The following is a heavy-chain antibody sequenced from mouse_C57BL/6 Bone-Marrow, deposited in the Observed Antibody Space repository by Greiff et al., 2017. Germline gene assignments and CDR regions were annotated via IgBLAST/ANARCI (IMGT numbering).Heavy chain of an antibody. CDR3: ARSRWLLPLFAY. J-gene: IGHJ3*01. CDR1: GYTFTSYG. V-gene: IGHV1-81*01. CDR2: IYPRSGNT. Sequence: VQLQQSGAELARPGASVKLSCKASGYTFTSYGISWVKQRTGQGLEWIGEIYPRSGNTYYNEKFKGKATLTVDKSSSTAYMELRSLTSEDSAVYFCARSRWLLPLFAYWGQGTLVTVSA. D-gene: IGHD2-3*01.